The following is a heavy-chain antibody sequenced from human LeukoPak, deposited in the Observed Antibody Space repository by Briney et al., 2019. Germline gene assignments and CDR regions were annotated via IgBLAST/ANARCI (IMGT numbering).Heavy chain of an antibody. CDR3: ARDSSGWNHFDY. Sequence: GSVKVSCKASGYTFTSYGISWVRQAPGQGLEWMGWISAYNGNTNYAQKLQGRVTMTTDTSTSTAYMELRSLRSDDTAVYYCARDSSGWNHFDYWGQGTLVTVSS. V-gene: IGHV1-18*01. CDR1: GYTFTSYG. J-gene: IGHJ4*02. CDR2: ISAYNGNT. D-gene: IGHD6-19*01.